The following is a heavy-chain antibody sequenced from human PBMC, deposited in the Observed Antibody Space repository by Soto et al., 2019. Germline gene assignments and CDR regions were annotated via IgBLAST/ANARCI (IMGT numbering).Heavy chain of an antibody. V-gene: IGHV4-30-2*05. CDR2: IYQSGST. Sequence: QLQLQESGAGLVQPSQTLSLTCTVSGGSIRSDGYSWSWIRQSPGTGLEWIANIYQSGSTDFNPSLKSRVTISVDTSKNQFSLNLTSVTAADTAVYYCARRGGSSSGYYYYAMDVWGQGTTVTVSS. J-gene: IGHJ6*02. D-gene: IGHD6-6*01. CDR1: GGSIRSDGYS. CDR3: ARRGGSSSGYYYYAMDV.